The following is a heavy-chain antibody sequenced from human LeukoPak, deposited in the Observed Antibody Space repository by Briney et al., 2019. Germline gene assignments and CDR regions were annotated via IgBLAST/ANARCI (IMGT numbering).Heavy chain of an antibody. CDR1: GDSVSSNSAA. Sequence: SQTLSLTCAISGDSVSSNSAAWNWIRQSPSRGLEWLGRTYYRSKWYNDYAVSVKSRITISPDTSKNQFSLQLNSVTPEDTAVYYCAREDTYYGSGSYLDYWGQGTLVTVSS. V-gene: IGHV6-1*01. CDR2: TYYRSKWYN. CDR3: AREDTYYGSGSYLDY. D-gene: IGHD3-10*01. J-gene: IGHJ4*02.